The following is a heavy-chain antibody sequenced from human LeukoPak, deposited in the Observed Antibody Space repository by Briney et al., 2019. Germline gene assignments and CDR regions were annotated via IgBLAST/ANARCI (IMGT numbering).Heavy chain of an antibody. Sequence: PGGSLRLSCAASGFTFSDYYMTWIRQAPGKGLEWVSYISSSGSNINYADSVKGRFTIFRDNAKNSLYLQMNSLRAEDSAVFYCARGQYSFDYWGQGTLVTVSP. V-gene: IGHV3-11*01. CDR1: GFTFSDYY. CDR2: ISSSGSNI. CDR3: ARGQYSFDY. D-gene: IGHD4-11*01. J-gene: IGHJ4*02.